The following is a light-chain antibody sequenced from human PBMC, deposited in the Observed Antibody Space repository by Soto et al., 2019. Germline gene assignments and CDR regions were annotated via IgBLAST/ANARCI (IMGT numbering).Light chain of an antibody. J-gene: IGLJ2*01. CDR2: LGD. CDR1: TSNIGTFY. V-gene: IGLV1-47*02. CDR3: QSYDSSLSG. Sequence: QSVLTQPPSASSTPGQTVTISCSGSTSNIGTFYVYWYQHLPGTAPKLLIYLGDQRASGVSDRFSGSKSGTSASLAITGLQAEDEADYYCQSYDSSLSGFGGGTKLTVL.